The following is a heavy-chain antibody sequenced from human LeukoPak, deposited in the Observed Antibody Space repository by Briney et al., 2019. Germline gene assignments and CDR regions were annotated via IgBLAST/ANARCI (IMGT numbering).Heavy chain of an antibody. Sequence: SETLSLTCTVSGGSISSYYWSWIRQPPGKGLEWIGYIYYSGSTNYNPSLKSRVTISVDTSKNQFSLKLSSVTAADTAVYYCARDRGVRGVITYFDYWGQGTLVTVSS. D-gene: IGHD3-10*01. J-gene: IGHJ4*02. CDR3: ARDRGVRGVITYFDY. CDR1: GGSISSYY. CDR2: IYYSGST. V-gene: IGHV4-59*01.